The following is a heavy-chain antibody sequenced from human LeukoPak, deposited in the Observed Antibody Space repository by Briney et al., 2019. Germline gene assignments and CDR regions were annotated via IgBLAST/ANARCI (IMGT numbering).Heavy chain of an antibody. J-gene: IGHJ4*02. CDR1: GFTFSSYS. CDR2: ISSRGSTI. Sequence: GGSLRLSCAASGFTFSSYSMNWVRQAPGKGLEWISYISSRGSTIYYADSVKGRLTISRDNAKNSLYLQMNSLRGEDTAVYYCAKEAAAGRHFDYWGQGTLVTVSS. V-gene: IGHV3-48*04. CDR3: AKEAAAGRHFDY. D-gene: IGHD6-13*01.